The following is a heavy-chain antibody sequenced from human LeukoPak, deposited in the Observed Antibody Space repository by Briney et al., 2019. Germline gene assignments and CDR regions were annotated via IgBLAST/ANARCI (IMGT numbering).Heavy chain of an antibody. V-gene: IGHV3-30*04. Sequence: GGSLRLSCAASGFTFSSYAMHWVRQAPGKGLEWVAVISYDGSNKYYADSVKGRFTISRDNSKNTLYLQMNSLRTEDTAVYYCAKELRYSGSYTLFDYWGQGTLVTVSS. D-gene: IGHD1-26*01. J-gene: IGHJ4*02. CDR1: GFTFSSYA. CDR3: AKELRYSGSYTLFDY. CDR2: ISYDGSNK.